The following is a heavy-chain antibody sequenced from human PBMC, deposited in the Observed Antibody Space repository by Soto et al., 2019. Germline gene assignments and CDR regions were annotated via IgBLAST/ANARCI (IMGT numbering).Heavy chain of an antibody. J-gene: IGHJ3*02. Sequence: GGSLRLSCAASGFTFSSYSMNWVRQSPGKGLEWVSSISSSSSYIYYADSVKGRFTISRDNAKNSLYLQMNSLRAEDTAVYYCARVGGGYQLLHAFDIWGQGTMVTVSS. V-gene: IGHV3-21*01. D-gene: IGHD2-2*01. CDR2: ISSSSSYI. CDR3: ARVGGGYQLLHAFDI. CDR1: GFTFSSYS.